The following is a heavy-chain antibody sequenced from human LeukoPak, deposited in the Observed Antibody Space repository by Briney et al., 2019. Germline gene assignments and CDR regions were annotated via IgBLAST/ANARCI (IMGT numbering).Heavy chain of an antibody. V-gene: IGHV3-23*01. CDR1: GFTFSSYA. D-gene: IGHD6-19*01. CDR2: ISGSGGST. CDR3: AKRSVGSSGYDY. J-gene: IGHJ4*02. Sequence: PGGSLRLSCAASGFTFSSYAMSWVRQAPEKGLEWVSAISGSGGSTYYADSVKGRFTISRDNSKNTLYLQMNSLRAEDTAVYYCAKRSVGSSGYDYWGQGTLVTVSS.